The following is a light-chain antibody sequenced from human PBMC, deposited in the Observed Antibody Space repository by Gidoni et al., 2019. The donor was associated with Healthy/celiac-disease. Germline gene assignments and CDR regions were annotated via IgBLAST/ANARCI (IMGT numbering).Light chain of an antibody. V-gene: IGKV1-39*01. CDR3: QQSYSTRWT. CDR2: AAS. Sequence: DIQMTQSPSSLSASVGDRVTITCRASQSISSHLNWYQQKPGKAAKLLIYAASSLQSGVPSRFSGSGSGTDFTLTISSRQPEDFATYYCQQSYSTRWTFGQGTKVEIK. J-gene: IGKJ1*01. CDR1: QSISSH.